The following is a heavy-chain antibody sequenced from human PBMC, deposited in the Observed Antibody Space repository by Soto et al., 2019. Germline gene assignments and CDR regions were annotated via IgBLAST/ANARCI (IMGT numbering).Heavy chain of an antibody. CDR2: IYYSGST. V-gene: IGHV4-39*01. CDR1: GGSISSSAYY. CDR3: ARHSSGSWVYYYYMDV. J-gene: IGHJ6*03. Sequence: PSETLSLTCTVSGGSISSSAYYWGWIRQPPGKGLEWIGSIYYSGSTYYNPSLKSRVTMSVDTSKNQFSLKLTSVTAADTAVYYCARHSSGSWVYYYYMDVWGKGTTATVSS. D-gene: IGHD3-10*01.